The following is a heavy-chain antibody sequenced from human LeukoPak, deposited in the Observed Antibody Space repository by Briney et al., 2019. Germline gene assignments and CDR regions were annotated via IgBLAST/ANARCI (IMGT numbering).Heavy chain of an antibody. CDR2: ISGSGSTI. V-gene: IGHV3-48*03. J-gene: IGHJ4*02. CDR1: GFTFSSYE. D-gene: IGHD3-22*01. Sequence: GGSLRLSCAASGFTFSSYEMNWVRQAPGKGLEWGSYISGSGSTIYYADSVKGRFTISRDNAKNSLYLQMNSLRAEDTAVYYCARAQTYYYDSSGFYLDYWGQGTLVTVSS. CDR3: ARAQTYYYDSSGFYLDY.